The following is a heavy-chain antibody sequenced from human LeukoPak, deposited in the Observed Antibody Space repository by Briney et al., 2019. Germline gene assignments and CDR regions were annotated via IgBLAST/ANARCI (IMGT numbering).Heavy chain of an antibody. CDR3: ATGSYSSSWYWFDP. V-gene: IGHV5-10-1*01. CDR1: GYSFTSYW. CDR2: IDPSDSYT. D-gene: IGHD6-13*01. J-gene: IGHJ5*02. Sequence: RGESLKISCRGSGYSFTSYWISWVRQMPGKGLEWMGRIDPSDSYTNYSPSFQGHVTISADKSISTAYLQWSSLKASDTAMYYCATGSYSSSWYWFDPWGQGTLVTVSS.